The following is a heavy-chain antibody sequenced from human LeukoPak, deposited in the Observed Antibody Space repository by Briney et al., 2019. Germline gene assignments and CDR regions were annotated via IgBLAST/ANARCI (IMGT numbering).Heavy chain of an antibody. CDR3: ARGGNYGDYDGNFDY. J-gene: IGHJ4*02. Sequence: SETLSLTCTVSGASISSYYWSWIRQPPGKGLEWIGYVHYSGSTNYNPSLRSRVTTSVDTSKNQFSLKVTSVTVADTAVYYCARGGNYGDYDGNFDYWGQGSLATVSS. CDR1: GASISSYY. D-gene: IGHD4-17*01. CDR2: VHYSGST. V-gene: IGHV4-59*08.